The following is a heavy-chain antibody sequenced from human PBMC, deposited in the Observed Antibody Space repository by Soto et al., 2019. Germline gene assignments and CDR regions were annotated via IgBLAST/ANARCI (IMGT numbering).Heavy chain of an antibody. V-gene: IGHV4-39*01. D-gene: IGHD2-15*01. CDR1: GGSISSSSYY. CDR2: IYYSGST. CDR3: ARPSPRYCSGGSCLEFPDAFDI. Sequence: PSETLSLTCTVSGGSISSSSYYWGWIRQPPGKGLEWIGSIYYSGSTYYNPSLKSRVTISVDTSKNQFSLKLSSVTAADTAVYYCARPSPRYCSGGSCLEFPDAFDIWGPGTMVTVSS. J-gene: IGHJ3*02.